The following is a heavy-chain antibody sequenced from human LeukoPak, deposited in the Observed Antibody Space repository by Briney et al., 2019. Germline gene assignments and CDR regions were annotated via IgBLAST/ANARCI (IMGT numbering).Heavy chain of an antibody. J-gene: IGHJ6*02. CDR3: ARVDIPYYYYGMDV. V-gene: IGHV1-18*01. CDR2: ISAYNGNT. Sequence: VSVKVSCKASGYTFTRYGISWVRQALGQGLEWMGWISAYNGNTNYAQKLQGRVTMTTDTSTSTAYTELRSLRSDDTAVYYCARVDIPYYYYGMDVWGQGTTVTVSS. D-gene: IGHD5-12*01. CDR1: GYTFTRYG.